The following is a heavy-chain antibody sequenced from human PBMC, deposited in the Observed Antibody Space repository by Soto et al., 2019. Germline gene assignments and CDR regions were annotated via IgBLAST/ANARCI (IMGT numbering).Heavy chain of an antibody. V-gene: IGHV3-23*01. CDR3: AQDRGWWVVSQSHDY. CDR1: GFTFRNFV. Sequence: EVQLLESGGGMVQPGGSLRVSCAASGFTFRNFVMSWVRQAPGKGLEWVSAIRGTGGETFYADSVKGRFTISRDNSKNRVYLHMTSLRDEDTALYFCAQDRGWWVVSQSHDYWGQGTLVTVSS. J-gene: IGHJ4*02. D-gene: IGHD2-21*01. CDR2: IRGTGGET.